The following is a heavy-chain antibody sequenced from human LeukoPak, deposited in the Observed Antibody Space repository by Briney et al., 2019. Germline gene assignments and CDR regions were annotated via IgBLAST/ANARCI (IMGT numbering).Heavy chain of an antibody. CDR1: GFTFSDYY. CDR2: ISSSGSTI. J-gene: IGHJ6*03. CDR3: ARVLGSDYYYYYYMDV. V-gene: IGHV3-11*01. Sequence: GGSLRLSCAASGFTFSDYYMSWIRQAPGKGLEWVSYISSSGSTIYYADSVKGRFTISRDNAKNSLYLQMNSLRAEDTAVYYCARVLGSDYYYYYYMDVWGKGTTVTISS.